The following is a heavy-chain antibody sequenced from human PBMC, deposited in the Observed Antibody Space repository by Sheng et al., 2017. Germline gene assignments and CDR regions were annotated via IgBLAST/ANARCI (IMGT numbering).Heavy chain of an antibody. D-gene: IGHD6-13*01. CDR3: ARDFYSSSWYPTLLYNWFDP. CDR1: GFTFSDYY. CDR2: ISSSGSTI. Sequence: QVQLVESGGGLVKPGGSLRLSCAASGFTFSDYYMSWIRQAPGKGLEWVSYISSSGSTIYYADSVKGRFTISRDNAKNSLYLQMNSLRAEDTAVYYCARDFYSSSWYPTLLYNWFDPWGQGTLVTVSS. V-gene: IGHV3-11*04. J-gene: IGHJ5*02.